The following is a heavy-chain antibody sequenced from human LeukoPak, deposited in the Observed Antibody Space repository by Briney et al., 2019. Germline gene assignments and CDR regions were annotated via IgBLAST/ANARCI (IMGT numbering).Heavy chain of an antibody. CDR2: INHSGST. Sequence: SETLSLTCAVYGGSFSGYYWSWIRQPPGKGLEWIGEINHSGSTNYNLSLKSRVTISVDTSKNQFSLKLSSVTAADTAVYYCASGYSYGRDYWGQGTLVTVSS. CDR1: GGSFSGYY. D-gene: IGHD5-18*01. CDR3: ASGYSYGRDY. V-gene: IGHV4-34*01. J-gene: IGHJ4*02.